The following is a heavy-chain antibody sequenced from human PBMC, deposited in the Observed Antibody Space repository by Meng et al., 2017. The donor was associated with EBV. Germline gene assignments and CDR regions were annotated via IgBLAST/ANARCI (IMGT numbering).Heavy chain of an antibody. V-gene: IGHV3-53*01. CDR2: LYRSGTA. CDR3: ARALDELGRDY. D-gene: IGHD3-16*01. J-gene: IGHJ4*02. Sequence: QLVASGGGLIQPGGARWLYRASAGYAVPANDIHWVLQAPGKGLEWVLVLYRSGTAYYADSVKCRFTVSRDTSNNTVYLQMNSVRAEDTAVYYCARALDELGRDYWGQGTLVTVSS. CDR1: GYAVPAND.